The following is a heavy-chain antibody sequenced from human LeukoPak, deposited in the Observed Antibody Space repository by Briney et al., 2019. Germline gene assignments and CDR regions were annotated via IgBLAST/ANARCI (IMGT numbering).Heavy chain of an antibody. D-gene: IGHD2-15*01. Sequence: GRSLRLSCAASGFTFDDYAMHWVRQAPGKGLEWVSGISWNSGSIGYADSVKGRFTISRDNAKNSLYLQMNSLRAEDTALYYCAKDITDCSGGSRQYIFQHWGQGTLVTVSS. V-gene: IGHV3-9*01. CDR2: ISWNSGSI. CDR3: AKDITDCSGGSRQYIFQH. CDR1: GFTFDDYA. J-gene: IGHJ1*01.